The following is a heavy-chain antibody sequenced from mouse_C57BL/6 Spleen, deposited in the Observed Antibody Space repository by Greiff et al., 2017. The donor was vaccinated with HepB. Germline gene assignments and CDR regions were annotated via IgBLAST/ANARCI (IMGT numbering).Heavy chain of an antibody. CDR2: ISSGGDYI. CDR3: TRDPFGYYFDY. V-gene: IGHV5-9-1*02. D-gene: IGHD3-1*01. CDR1: GFTFSSYA. J-gene: IGHJ2*01. Sequence: EVKLVESGEGLVKPGGSLKLSCAASGFTFSSYAMSWVRQTPETRLEWVAYISSGGDYIYYADTVKGRFTFSRDNARNTLYLQMSSLKSEDTAMYYCTRDPFGYYFDYWGQGTTLTVSS.